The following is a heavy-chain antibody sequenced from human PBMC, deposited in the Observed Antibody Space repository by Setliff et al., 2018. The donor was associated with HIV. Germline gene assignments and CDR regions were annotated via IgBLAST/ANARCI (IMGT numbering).Heavy chain of an antibody. CDR2: IMPMLGTA. CDR1: GGTFSSYG. J-gene: IGHJ4*02. CDR3: ARDAGYIGSSWDR. Sequence: SVKVSCKASGGTFSSYGISWVRQAPRQGLEWMGKIMPMLGTANCAQKFQGRVTITADESTSTVYMELRSLTSKDTAMYYCARDAGYIGSSWDRWGQGTLVTVSS. V-gene: IGHV1-69*11. D-gene: IGHD5-12*01.